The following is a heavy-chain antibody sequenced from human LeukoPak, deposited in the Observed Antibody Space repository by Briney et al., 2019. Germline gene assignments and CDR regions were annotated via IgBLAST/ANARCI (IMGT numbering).Heavy chain of an antibody. V-gene: IGHV1-69*13. D-gene: IGHD3-22*01. CDR1: GGTFSSYA. Sequence: SVKVSCKASGGTFSSYAISWVRQAPGQGLEWMGGIIPIFGTANYAQKFQGRVTITADESTSTAYMELSSLRSEDTAVYYCARDLYYYDSSGYSFYAFDIWGQGTMVTVSS. J-gene: IGHJ3*02. CDR2: IIPIFGTA. CDR3: ARDLYYYDSSGYSFYAFDI.